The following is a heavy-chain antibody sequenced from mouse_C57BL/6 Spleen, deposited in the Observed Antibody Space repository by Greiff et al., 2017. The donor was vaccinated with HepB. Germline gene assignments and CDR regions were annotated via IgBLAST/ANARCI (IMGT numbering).Heavy chain of an antibody. CDR1: GYTFTDYY. D-gene: IGHD1-1*01. Sequence: EVQLQQSGPELVKPGASVKISCKASGYTFTDYYMNWVKQSHGKSLEWIGDINPNNGGTSYNQKFKGKATLTVDKSSSTAYMELRSLTSEDSAVYYCARGYYYGSRPYWYFDVWGTGTTVTVSS. CDR3: ARGYYYGSRPYWYFDV. V-gene: IGHV1-26*01. CDR2: INPNNGGT. J-gene: IGHJ1*03.